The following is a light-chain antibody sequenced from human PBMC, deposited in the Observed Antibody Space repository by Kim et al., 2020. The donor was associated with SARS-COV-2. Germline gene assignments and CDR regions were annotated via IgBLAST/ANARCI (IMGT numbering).Light chain of an antibody. CDR3: QSYDVSLSVWM. CDR1: SSNIGTDYG. Sequence: QSVLTQPPSVSGAPGQRVNISCTGSSSNIGTDYGVHWNRQVPGTAPKLLIYADTHRPSGVPDRFSGSKSGTSASLAITGLQPDDEAEYHCQSYDVSLSVWMFGGGTQLTVL. CDR2: ADT. J-gene: IGLJ3*02. V-gene: IGLV1-40*01.